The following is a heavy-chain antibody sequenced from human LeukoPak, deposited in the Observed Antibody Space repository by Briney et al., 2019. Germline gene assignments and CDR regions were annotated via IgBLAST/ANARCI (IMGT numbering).Heavy chain of an antibody. D-gene: IGHD3-16*01. CDR1: GYTFTGYY. J-gene: IGHJ6*03. Sequence: ASVKVSCKASGYTFTGYYMHWVRQAPGQGLEWMGRINPNSGGTNYAQKFQGRVTMTRDTSISTAYMELSRLRSDDTAVYYCARGKGVYVWGSHLDYYYYYMDVWGKGTTVTVSS. V-gene: IGHV1-2*06. CDR3: ARGKGVYVWGSHLDYYYYYMDV. CDR2: INPNSGGT.